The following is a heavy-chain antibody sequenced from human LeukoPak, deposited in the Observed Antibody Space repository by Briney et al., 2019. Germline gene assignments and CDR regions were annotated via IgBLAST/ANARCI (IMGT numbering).Heavy chain of an antibody. CDR3: ARVAAAARKTLGY. Sequence: ASVKVSCKASGYTFTSYDIDWVRQATGQGLEWMGWMNPNSDNTGYAQKFQGRVTMTRNTSISTAYMELSSLRSEDTAVYYCARVAAAARKTLGYWGQGTLVTVSS. V-gene: IGHV1-8*01. CDR2: MNPNSDNT. CDR1: GYTFTSYD. J-gene: IGHJ4*02. D-gene: IGHD6-13*01.